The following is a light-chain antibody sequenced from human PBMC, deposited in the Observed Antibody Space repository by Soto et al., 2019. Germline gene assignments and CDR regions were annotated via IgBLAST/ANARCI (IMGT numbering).Light chain of an antibody. Sequence: DFQMTQSPSSLSASIGDRVTVTCRASHDIGDYLAWYQQKPGKAPELLIYAASTLQSGVPFRFSGSGSGTDFTLTISSLQPEDVATFYCQTYNRGTFTFGHGTRVDIK. CDR2: AAS. V-gene: IGKV1-27*01. J-gene: IGKJ3*01. CDR3: QTYNRGTFT. CDR1: HDIGDY.